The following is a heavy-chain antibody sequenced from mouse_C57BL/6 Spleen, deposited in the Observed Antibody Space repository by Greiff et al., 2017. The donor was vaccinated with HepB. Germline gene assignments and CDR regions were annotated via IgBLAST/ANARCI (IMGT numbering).Heavy chain of an antibody. CDR3: TTREYGNPFDY. Sequence: VQLQQSGAELVRPGASVKLSCTASGFNIQDDYMHWVKQRPEQGLEWIGWIDPENGDTEYASKFQGKATITADKSSNTASLQLSSLTSEDTAVYYCTTREYGNPFDYWGQGTTLTVSS. CDR2: IDPENGDT. CDR1: GFNIQDDY. V-gene: IGHV14-4*01. J-gene: IGHJ2*01. D-gene: IGHD2-10*02.